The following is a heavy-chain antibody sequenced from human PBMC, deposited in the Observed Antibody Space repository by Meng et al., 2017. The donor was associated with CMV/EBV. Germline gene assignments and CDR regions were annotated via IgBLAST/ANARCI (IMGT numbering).Heavy chain of an antibody. CDR1: GFNFSSYA. Sequence: SGFNFSSYAMGWVRQAPGKGLEWVSAISGSGGSTYYADSVKGRFTISRDNSKNTLYLQMNSLRAEDTAVYYCAKDVSSGYYHPYFDYWGQGTLVTVSS. J-gene: IGHJ4*02. CDR2: ISGSGGST. CDR3: AKDVSSGYYHPYFDY. V-gene: IGHV3-23*01. D-gene: IGHD3-22*01.